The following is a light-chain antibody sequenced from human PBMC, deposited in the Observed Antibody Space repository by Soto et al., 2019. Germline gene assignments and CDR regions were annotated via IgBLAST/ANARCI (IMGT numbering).Light chain of an antibody. CDR3: QQYGSSSYT. V-gene: IGKV3-20*01. Sequence: EIVLTQSPGTLSLSPGERATLSCRASQSISSSYLAWYQQKPGQAPRLLIYAASSRATGIPDWFSGSGSGTDFTLTISRLEPEEFAVDYCQQYGSSSYTFGQGTQLEI. CDR2: AAS. J-gene: IGKJ2*01. CDR1: QSISSSY.